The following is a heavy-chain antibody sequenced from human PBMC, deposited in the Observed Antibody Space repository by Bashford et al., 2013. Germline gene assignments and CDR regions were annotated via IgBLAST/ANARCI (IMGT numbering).Heavy chain of an antibody. J-gene: IGHJ4*02. V-gene: IGHV1-2*02. D-gene: IGHD3-3*01. CDR2: INPYSGAT. CDR3: ARFLVGFGRLDY. Sequence: WVRQAPGQGLEWMGWINPYSGATHYAQNFQGRVTMTRDTSISTAYMELSRLRSDDTAVYYCARFLVGFGRLDYWGQGTLVTVSS.